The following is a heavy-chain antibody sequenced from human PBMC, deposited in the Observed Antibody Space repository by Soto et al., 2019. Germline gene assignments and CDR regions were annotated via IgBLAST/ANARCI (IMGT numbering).Heavy chain of an antibody. Sequence: QVQLQESGPGLVKPSQTLSPTCTVSGGSISSGDYYWSWIRQPPGKGLEWIGYIYYSGSTYYNPSPKSRVTTSGHTAKNQCSLKLSSVTAAATAVYDCAICGGNSVYFDYWGQGTLVTVSS. D-gene: IGHD2-21*02. V-gene: IGHV4-30-4*01. CDR2: IYYSGST. J-gene: IGHJ4*02. CDR3: AICGGNSVYFDY. CDR1: GGSISSGDYY.